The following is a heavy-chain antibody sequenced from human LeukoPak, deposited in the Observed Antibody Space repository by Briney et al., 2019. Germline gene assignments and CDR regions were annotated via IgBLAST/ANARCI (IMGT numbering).Heavy chain of an antibody. CDR2: INHSGST. CDR1: GVSFSCYY. J-gene: IGHJ5*02. D-gene: IGHD3-10*01. V-gene: IGHV4-34*01. Sequence: PSETLSLTCAVYGVSFSCYYWSWIRQPPGKGLEWIGEINHSGSTNYNPSLKSRVTITVDTPKNQSSLKLSSVTAAATAVYSSARKTPRLKITMVRGVITAGWFDAWGQGTLVTVSS. CDR3: ARKTPRLKITMVRGVITAGWFDA.